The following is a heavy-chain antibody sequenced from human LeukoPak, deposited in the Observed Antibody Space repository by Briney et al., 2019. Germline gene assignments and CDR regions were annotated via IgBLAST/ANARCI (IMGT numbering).Heavy chain of an antibody. D-gene: IGHD3-10*01. CDR3: ARAPYITMVRDYYFDY. Sequence: SETLSLTCTVSGGSISSYYWSWIRQPPGKGLEWIGYIYYSGSTNYNPSLKSRVTISVDTSKNQFSLKLSSVTAADTAVYYCARAPYITMVRDYYFDYWGQGTLVTVSS. V-gene: IGHV4-59*01. CDR2: IYYSGST. J-gene: IGHJ4*02. CDR1: GGSISSYY.